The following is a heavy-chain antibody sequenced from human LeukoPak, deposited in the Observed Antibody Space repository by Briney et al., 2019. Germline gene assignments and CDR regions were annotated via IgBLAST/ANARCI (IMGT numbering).Heavy chain of an antibody. CDR1: GFTFSTYA. J-gene: IGHJ4*02. Sequence: QTGGSLRLSCAASGFTFSTYAMHWVRQAPGKGLEYVSAISSKGGSTYYANSVKGRFTISRDNSKNTLYLQMGSLRTEDMAVYYCARTPEFCSGGSCYSEGYFDSWGQGTLVTVSS. D-gene: IGHD2-15*01. CDR2: ISSKGGST. V-gene: IGHV3-64*01. CDR3: ARTPEFCSGGSCYSEGYFDS.